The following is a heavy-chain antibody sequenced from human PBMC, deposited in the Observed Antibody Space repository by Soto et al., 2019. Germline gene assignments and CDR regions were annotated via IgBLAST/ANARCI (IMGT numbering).Heavy chain of an antibody. CDR2: ISSSSSYI. V-gene: IGHV3-21*01. D-gene: IGHD4-17*01. CDR1: GFTFSSYN. Sequence: EVQLVESGGGLVKPGGSLRLSCAASGFTFSSYNMNWVRQAPGKGLEWVASISSSSSYIYYADSVKGRFTISRDNAKSSLYLEMNSLRAEDTAVYYCARDLVDSGADYFYYCCMDVWGQGTTVTVSS. CDR3: ARDLVDSGADYFYYCCMDV. J-gene: IGHJ6*02.